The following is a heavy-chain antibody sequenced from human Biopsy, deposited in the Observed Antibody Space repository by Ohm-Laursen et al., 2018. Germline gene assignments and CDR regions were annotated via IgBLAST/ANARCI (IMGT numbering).Heavy chain of an antibody. CDR2: ISYNERT. Sequence: TPSLTWSVSGASVKTSGYFWAWIRQRPGKGLEWIGYISYNERTHYNPSLTSRLAISFDTSNNRISLQLRSVSVADTAVYYCVREPKTGTAEAWYFDLWGRGSPVTVPS. V-gene: IGHV4-31*02. CDR3: VREPKTGTAEAWYFDL. D-gene: IGHD3-9*01. J-gene: IGHJ2*01. CDR1: GASVKTSGYF.